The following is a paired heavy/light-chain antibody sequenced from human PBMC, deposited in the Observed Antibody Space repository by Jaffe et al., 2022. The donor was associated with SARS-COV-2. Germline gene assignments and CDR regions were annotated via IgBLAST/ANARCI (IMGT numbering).Heavy chain of an antibody. J-gene: IGHJ6*02. Sequence: EVQLVESGGDLIQPGGSLRLSCAASGFTVSNNYMSWVRQAPGKGLEWVSVIYSGGSTYYADSVKGRFTISRDDSKNTLYLQMNSLRAEDTAVYYCARGLLKTRNIYYGMDVWGQGTTVTVSS. V-gene: IGHV3-53*01. CDR3: ARGLLKTRNIYYGMDV. CDR1: GFTVSNNY. CDR2: IYSGGST. D-gene: IGHD2-15*01.
Light chain of an antibody. CDR1: QSISSW. V-gene: IGKV1-5*03. CDR3: QQYNSYRYT. J-gene: IGKJ2*01. Sequence: DNQMTQSPSTLPASVGDRVTITCRASQSISSWLAWYQQKPGKAPKLLIYKASSLESGVPSRFSGSGSGTEFTLTISSLQPDDFATYYCQQYNSYRYTFGQGTKLEIK. CDR2: KAS.